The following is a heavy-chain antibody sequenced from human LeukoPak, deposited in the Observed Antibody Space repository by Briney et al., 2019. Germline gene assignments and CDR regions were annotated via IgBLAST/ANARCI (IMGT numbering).Heavy chain of an antibody. CDR3: TRGNAN. CDR1: GGSINSYY. Sequence: SETLSLTCTVSGGSINSYYWSWIRQPPGKGLEWIGYISYGGSTNYNPSLKSRVTISVDTSKNLFFLKPTSVTAADTALYYCTRGNANWGQGTLVTVSS. J-gene: IGHJ4*02. V-gene: IGHV4-59*01. CDR2: ISYGGST.